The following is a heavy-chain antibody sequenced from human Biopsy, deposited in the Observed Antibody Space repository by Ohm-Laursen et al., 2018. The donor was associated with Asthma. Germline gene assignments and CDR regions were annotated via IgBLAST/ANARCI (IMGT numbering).Heavy chain of an antibody. CDR2: INSVFGTP. D-gene: IGHD2-2*01. CDR3: ARKAGSCISRTCYSLDF. CDR1: GGTFNTYV. V-gene: IGHV1-69*13. J-gene: IGHJ4*02. Sequence: SVKVSCKSLGGTFNTYVIGWVRQAPGQGLEWMGGINSVFGTPTYPQKFQDRVTITADDSTSTVYMELSSLRSEDTAVYYCARKAGSCISRTCYSLDFWGQGTLVTISS.